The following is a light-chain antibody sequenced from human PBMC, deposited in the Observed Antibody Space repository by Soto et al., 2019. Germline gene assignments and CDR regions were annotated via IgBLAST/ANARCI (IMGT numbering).Light chain of an antibody. V-gene: IGLV2-14*01. CDR2: DVT. CDR3: SSYTSLKTLV. CDR1: SSDVGGYKY. Sequence: QSALTQPASVSESPGQSITIFCTGSSSDVGGYKYVSWYQQHPGKAPKLLIYDVTNRPSGVSNRFSGSKSGYTASLTISGLQSEDEADYYCSSYTSLKTLVFGTGTKINVL. J-gene: IGLJ1*01.